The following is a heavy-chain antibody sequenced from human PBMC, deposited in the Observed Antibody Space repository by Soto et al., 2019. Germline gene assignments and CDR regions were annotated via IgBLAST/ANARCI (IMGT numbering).Heavy chain of an antibody. CDR3: ARVSGYGDSDDALDI. CDR2: INPNSGGT. Sequence: QVQLVQSGAEVRKSGASVKVSCKASGYTFTGYYLHWVRQAPGQGLEWMGWINPNSGGTNYAQQFQGWVNMTRDTSISTAYMELRRLTSDDTAVYYCARVSGYGDSDDALDIWGQGTTVTVSS. CDR1: GYTFTGYY. V-gene: IGHV1-2*04. J-gene: IGHJ3*02. D-gene: IGHD4-17*01.